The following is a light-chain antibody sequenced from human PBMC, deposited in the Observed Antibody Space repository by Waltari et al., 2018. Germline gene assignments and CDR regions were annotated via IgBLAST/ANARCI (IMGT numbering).Light chain of an antibody. Sequence: QSVLSQPPSVIGTPGQGVTISCSGSSSNIGINTLHWYQQLPGTAPNLLIYNNNQRPSGVPDRFSGSKSGTSASLAISGLRSEDEADYYCAAWDDSLNGWVFGGGTKLTVL. CDR3: AAWDDSLNGWV. CDR2: NNN. CDR1: SSNIGINT. V-gene: IGLV1-44*01. J-gene: IGLJ3*02.